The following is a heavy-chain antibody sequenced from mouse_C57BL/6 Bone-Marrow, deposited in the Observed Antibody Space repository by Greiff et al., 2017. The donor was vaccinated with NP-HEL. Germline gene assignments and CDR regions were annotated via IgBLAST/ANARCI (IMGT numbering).Heavy chain of an antibody. D-gene: IGHD1-1*01. J-gene: IGHJ3*01. V-gene: IGHV1-81*01. Sequence: VNVVESGAELARPGASVKLSCKASGYTFTSYGISWVKQRTGQGLEWIGEIYPRSGNTYYNEKFKGKATLTADKSSSTAYMELRSLTSEDSAVYFCARYYDGAWFAYWGQGTLVTVSA. CDR1: GYTFTSYG. CDR3: ARYYDGAWFAY. CDR2: IYPRSGNT.